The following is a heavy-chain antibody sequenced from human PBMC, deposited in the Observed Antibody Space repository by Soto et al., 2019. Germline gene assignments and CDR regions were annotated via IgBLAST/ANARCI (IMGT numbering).Heavy chain of an antibody. D-gene: IGHD2-2*01. CDR2: MNPNSGNT. V-gene: IGHV1-8*01. J-gene: IGHJ6*02. CDR3: ARGGFFLAGPAAIGSYYYYGMDV. Sequence: ASVKVSCKASGYTFTSYYINWVRQATGQGLEWMGWMNPNSGNTGYAQKFQGRVNMTRNTSISTAYMELSSLRSEDTAVYYCARGGFFLAGPAAIGSYYYYGMDVWGQGTTVTVSS. CDR1: GYTFTSYY.